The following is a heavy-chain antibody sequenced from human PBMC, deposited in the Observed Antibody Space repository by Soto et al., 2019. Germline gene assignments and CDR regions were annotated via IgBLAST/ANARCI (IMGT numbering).Heavy chain of an antibody. D-gene: IGHD2-2*01. CDR2: IYHSGST. V-gene: IGHV4-4*02. Sequence: QVQLQEWGPGLVKPSGTLSLTCVVSGGSISSSNWWSWVRQPPGKGLEWIGEIYHSGSTNYNPSLQSRVTISVDKSKNQFSLKMSSVTAADTAVYYCARVVGGYYYGMDVWGQGTTVTVSS. CDR3: ARVVGGYYYGMDV. CDR1: GGSISSSNW. J-gene: IGHJ6*02.